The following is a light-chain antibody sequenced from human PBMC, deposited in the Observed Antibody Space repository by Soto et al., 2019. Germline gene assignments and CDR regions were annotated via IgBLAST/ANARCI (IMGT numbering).Light chain of an antibody. CDR2: RNN. J-gene: IGLJ1*01. V-gene: IGLV1-47*01. Sequence: QSVLTQPPSASGTPGQGVTISCSGSTSNIGSNYVYWYQQLPGTAPKLLIYRNNQRPSGGPDRFSGSKSRSSDSLAMSGLRSDDEADYCCATWDDSLNGFYVFGTGTKVTVL. CDR3: ATWDDSLNGFYV. CDR1: TSNIGSNY.